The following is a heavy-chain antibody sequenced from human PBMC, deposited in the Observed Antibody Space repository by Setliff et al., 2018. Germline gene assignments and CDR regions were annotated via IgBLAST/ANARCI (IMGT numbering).Heavy chain of an antibody. D-gene: IGHD3-10*01. CDR2: IYSSGST. CDR3: ARSLGSGSYYNSRPFYSDY. CDR1: GGAISNYY. Sequence: SETLSLTCTVSGGAISNYYWSWIRQPPGKGLEWIGYIYSSGSTNYNPSLKSRVTMSADTSNNQFSLNLRSVTAADTAVYYCARSLGSGSYYNSRPFYSDYWGQGTLVTV. V-gene: IGHV4-59*01. J-gene: IGHJ4*02.